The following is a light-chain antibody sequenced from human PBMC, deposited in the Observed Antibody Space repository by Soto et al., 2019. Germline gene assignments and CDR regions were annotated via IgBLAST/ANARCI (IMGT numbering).Light chain of an antibody. Sequence: DIQMTKKPSSPSASVGDRVAITCLASQSISRYFNWYQQKPGKAPKLLIFAAYSLQSGVPSRFSGSRSGPDFTLTISSLQPEDFATYYCQETYSFPLSFAGGSKV. V-gene: IGKV1-39*01. CDR1: QSISRY. J-gene: IGKJ4*01. CDR2: AAY. CDR3: QETYSFPLS.